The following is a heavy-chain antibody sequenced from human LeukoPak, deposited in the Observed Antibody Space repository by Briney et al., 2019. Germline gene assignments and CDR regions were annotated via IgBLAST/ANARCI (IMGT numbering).Heavy chain of an antibody. J-gene: IGHJ4*02. Sequence: GASVRVSCKASGYTFTSYGISWVRQAPGQGLEWMGWISAYNGNTNYAQKLQGRVTMTTDTSTSTAYMELRSLRSDDTAVYYCARSFRDPYYYDSSRFREFDYWGQGTLVTVSS. CDR1: GYTFTSYG. CDR2: ISAYNGNT. CDR3: ARSFRDPYYYDSSRFREFDY. D-gene: IGHD3-22*01. V-gene: IGHV1-18*01.